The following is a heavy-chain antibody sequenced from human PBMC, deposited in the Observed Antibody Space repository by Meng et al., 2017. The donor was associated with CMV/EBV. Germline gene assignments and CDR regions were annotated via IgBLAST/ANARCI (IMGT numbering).Heavy chain of an antibody. V-gene: IGHV1-69*05. Sequence: SVKVSCKASGGTFSSYAISWVRQAPGQGLEWMGGIIPIFGTANYAQKFQGRVTIATDESTSTAYMELSSLRSEDTAVYYCARGDTAMVDYYYYGMDVWGQGTTVTVSS. J-gene: IGHJ6*02. D-gene: IGHD5-18*01. CDR3: ARGDTAMVDYYYYGMDV. CDR2: IIPIFGTA. CDR1: GGTFSSYA.